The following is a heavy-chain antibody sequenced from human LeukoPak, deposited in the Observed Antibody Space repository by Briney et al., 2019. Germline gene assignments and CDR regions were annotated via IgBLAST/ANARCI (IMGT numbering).Heavy chain of an antibody. J-gene: IGHJ4*02. CDR1: GFTFSTYW. V-gene: IGHV3-7*02. D-gene: IGHD2-2*01. CDR2: IKEDGSEK. Sequence: GGSLRLSCAASGFTFSTYWMTWVRQAPGKGLEWVANIKEDGSEKYYVDSVKGRFTFSRDNAKNSLYLQMNSLRAEDTAVYYCARSCLSTSCYVPHDYWGQGTLVTVSS. CDR3: ARSCLSTSCYVPHDY.